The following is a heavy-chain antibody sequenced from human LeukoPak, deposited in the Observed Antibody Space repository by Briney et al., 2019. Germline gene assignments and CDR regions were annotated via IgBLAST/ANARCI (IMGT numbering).Heavy chain of an antibody. CDR1: GFTFSSYD. J-gene: IGHJ4*02. D-gene: IGHD2-21*02. Sequence: GGSLRLSCAASGFTFSSYDMHWVRQATRKGLEWVSAIGTAGDTYYPGSVKGRFTISRENAKNSLYLQMNSLRAGDTAVYYCARELGGDAGFDYWGQGTLVTVSS. CDR3: ARELGGDAGFDY. CDR2: IGTAGDT. V-gene: IGHV3-13*04.